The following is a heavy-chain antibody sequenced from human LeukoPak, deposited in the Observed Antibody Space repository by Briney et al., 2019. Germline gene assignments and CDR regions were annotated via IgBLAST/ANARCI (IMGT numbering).Heavy chain of an antibody. D-gene: IGHD2-15*01. CDR2: IYYSGNT. J-gene: IGHJ4*02. Sequence: SETLSLTCIVSGGSISSSGYYWGWIRQPPGKGLEWIGSIYYSGNTYYKPSLKSRVTISVDTSKKQFSLKLSSVTAADTAVYYCASPGSNDYWGQGTLVTVSS. CDR1: GGSISSSGYY. V-gene: IGHV4-39*07. CDR3: ASPGSNDY.